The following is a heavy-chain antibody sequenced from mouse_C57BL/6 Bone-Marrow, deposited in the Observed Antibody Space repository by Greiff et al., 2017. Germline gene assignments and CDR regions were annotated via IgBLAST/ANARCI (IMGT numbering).Heavy chain of an antibody. CDR2: IDPENGDT. J-gene: IGHJ3*01. V-gene: IGHV14-4*01. Sequence: EVKLQESGAELVRPGASVKLSCTASGFNIKDDYMHWVKQRPEQGLEWIGWIDPENGDTEYASKFQGKATITADTSSNTAYLQLSSLTSEDTAVYYCTPYYSNYVAYWGQGTLVTVSA. CDR3: TPYYSNYVAY. D-gene: IGHD2-5*01. CDR1: GFNIKDDY.